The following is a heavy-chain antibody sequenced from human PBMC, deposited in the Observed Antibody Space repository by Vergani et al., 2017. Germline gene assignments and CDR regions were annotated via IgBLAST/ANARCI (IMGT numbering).Heavy chain of an antibody. J-gene: IGHJ5*02. CDR2: IYYSGST. CDR1: GGSIRSTFYY. V-gene: IGHV4-39*01. Sequence: QLQLQESDPGLVKPSETLSLTCTVSGGSIRSTFYYWGWIRQPPGKGLEWIGTIYYSGSTYYNPSLKSRVTISVDTSKNQFSLKLNSVTAADTAVYYCARSRQLLGETDNWFDPWGQGALVTVAS. D-gene: IGHD1-26*01. CDR3: ARSRQLLGETDNWFDP.